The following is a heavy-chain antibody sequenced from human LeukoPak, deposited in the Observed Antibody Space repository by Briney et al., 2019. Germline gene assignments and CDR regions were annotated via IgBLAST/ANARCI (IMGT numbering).Heavy chain of an antibody. J-gene: IGHJ3*02. CDR2: ISGSGGST. D-gene: IGHD4-23*01. Sequence: GGSLRLTCADSGFTFSNYAINWVCQAPGKGLEWVAGISGSGGSTYYADSVKGRFTISRDNSKNTLYLQMNSLRAEDTAVYYCAKDLCGNSPLFAFDIWGQGTMLTVSS. CDR1: GFTFSNYA. V-gene: IGHV3-23*01. CDR3: AKDLCGNSPLFAFDI.